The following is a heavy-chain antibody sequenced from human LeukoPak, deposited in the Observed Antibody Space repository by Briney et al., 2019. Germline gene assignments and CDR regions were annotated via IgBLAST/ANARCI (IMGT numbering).Heavy chain of an antibody. D-gene: IGHD2-2*01. CDR1: GYTFTIYG. CDR3: ARRAKKVPAAYGMDV. CDR2: ISAYNGNT. V-gene: IGHV1-18*01. J-gene: IGHJ6*02. Sequence: ASVTVSCKASGYTFTIYGISWVRQAPGQGGEWMGWISAYNGNTNYAQKLQGRVTITTDTSTSTAYMELRSLRSDDTAVYYCARRAKKVPAAYGMDVWGQGTTVTVSS.